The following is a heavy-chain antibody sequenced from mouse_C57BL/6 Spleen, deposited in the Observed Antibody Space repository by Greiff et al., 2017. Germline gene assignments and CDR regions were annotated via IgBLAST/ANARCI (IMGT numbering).Heavy chain of an antibody. CDR2: ISDGSSYT. V-gene: IGHV5-4*01. Sequence: EVQLMESGGGLVRPGGSLKLSCAASGFTFNGYAMSWVRQTPEKRLEWVATISDGSSYTYYPANVKGRFTITRDNATNNLYLQMSHMTSEDTAVNYCARNDYGSSFEYRGDDNTLTLSS. CDR1: GFTFNGYA. D-gene: IGHD1-1*01. CDR3: ARNDYGSSFEY. J-gene: IGHJ2*01.